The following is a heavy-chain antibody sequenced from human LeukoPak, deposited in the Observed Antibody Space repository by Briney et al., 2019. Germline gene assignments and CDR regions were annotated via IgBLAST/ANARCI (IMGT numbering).Heavy chain of an antibody. Sequence: SQTLSLTCTVSGGSISSGGYYWSWIRQHPGKGLEWIGYIYYSGSTYYNPSLKSRVTISVDTSKNQFSLKLSSVTAADTAVYYCARDHGGTMITERAFDIWGQGTMVTVSS. D-gene: IGHD3-22*01. CDR2: IYYSGST. J-gene: IGHJ3*02. CDR1: GGSISSGGYY. V-gene: IGHV4-31*03. CDR3: ARDHGGTMITERAFDI.